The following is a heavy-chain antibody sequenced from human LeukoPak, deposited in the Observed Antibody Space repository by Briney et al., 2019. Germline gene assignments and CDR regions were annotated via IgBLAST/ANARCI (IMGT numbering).Heavy chain of an antibody. CDR3: AKDPLYYFDY. CDR1: GFTFSNYW. CDR2: IKPDESEK. Sequence: GGSLRLSCAASGFTFSNYWMTWVRQAPGKGLEWVANIKPDESEKYYVGSVKGRFTISRDNAKNSLYLQMNSLRAEDTAVYYCAKDPLYYFDYWGQGTLVTVSS. V-gene: IGHV3-7*03. J-gene: IGHJ4*02.